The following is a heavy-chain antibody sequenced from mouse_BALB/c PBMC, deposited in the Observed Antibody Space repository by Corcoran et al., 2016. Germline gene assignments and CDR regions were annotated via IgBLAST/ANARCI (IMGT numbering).Heavy chain of an antibody. CDR1: GYTFTDYY. J-gene: IGHJ2*01. D-gene: IGHD1-1*01. V-gene: IGHV1-19*01. Sequence: EVQLQQSGPELVKPGASVKMSCKASGYTFTDYYMDWVKQSHGESFEWIGRLTPYNGGTSYNQKFTGKATLTVDKYSSTAYMELNSLTSEDSAVYYCAREGLTTVVARFDYWGQGTTLTVSS. CDR2: LTPYNGGT. CDR3: AREGLTTVVARFDY.